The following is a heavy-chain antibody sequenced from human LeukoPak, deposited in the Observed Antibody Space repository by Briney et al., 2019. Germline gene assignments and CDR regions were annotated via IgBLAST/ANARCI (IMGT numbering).Heavy chain of an antibody. Sequence: GGSLRLSCAASEFTFSSYWMSWVRQAPGKGLEWVANIKHDEIEKYHVDSVKGRFTISRDNAKNSLYLQMNSLRAEDTAVYYCARDTGALVTHFDYWGQGTLVTVSS. V-gene: IGHV3-7*03. CDR3: ARDTGALVTHFDY. J-gene: IGHJ4*02. CDR1: EFTFSSYW. CDR2: IKHDEIEK. D-gene: IGHD5-18*01.